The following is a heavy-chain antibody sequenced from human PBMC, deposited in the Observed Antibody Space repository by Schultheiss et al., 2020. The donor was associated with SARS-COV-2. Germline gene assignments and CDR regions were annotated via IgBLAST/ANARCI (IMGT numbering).Heavy chain of an antibody. CDR3: ARDQAPSGGSYWGSGRGMDV. CDR1: GFTFSSYA. D-gene: IGHD1-26*01. Sequence: GESLKISCAASGFTFSSYAMSWVRQAPGKGLEWVSAISGSGGSTYYADSVKGRFTISRDNAKNTLYLQMNSLRAEDTAVYYCARDQAPSGGSYWGSGRGMDVWGQGTTVTVSS. J-gene: IGHJ6*02. CDR2: ISGSGGST. V-gene: IGHV3-23*01.